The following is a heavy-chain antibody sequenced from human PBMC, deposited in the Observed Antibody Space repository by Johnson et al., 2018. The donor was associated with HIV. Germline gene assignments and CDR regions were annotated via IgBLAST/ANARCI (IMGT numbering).Heavy chain of an antibody. D-gene: IGHD4/OR15-4a*01. J-gene: IGHJ3*02. CDR1: GFTFGDYT. CDR2: IIWDGGNI. V-gene: IGHV3-43*01. CDR3: AREETMVGLVAFDI. Sequence: EVQLVESGGGLVQPGGSLRLSCATSGFTFGDYTIHWVRQAPGKGLEWVSLIIWDGGNIYYADSVKGRLTISRDNSKNTLYLQIDSLRAEDTAVYYCAREETMVGLVAFDIWGQGTMVTVSS.